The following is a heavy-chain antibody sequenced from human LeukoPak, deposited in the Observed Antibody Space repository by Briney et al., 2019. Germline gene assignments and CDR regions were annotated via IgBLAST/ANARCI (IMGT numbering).Heavy chain of an antibody. V-gene: IGHV3-48*01. CDR3: ARGPHCSSTSCYGGAFDI. CDR1: GFTFSSYS. CDR2: ISSSSSTI. Sequence: GGSLRLSCAASGFTFSSYSMNWVRQAPGKGLEWVSYISSSSSTIYYADSVKGRFTISRDNTKNSLYLQMNSLRAEDTAVYYCARGPHCSSTSCYGGAFDIWGQGTMVTVSS. D-gene: IGHD2-2*01. J-gene: IGHJ3*02.